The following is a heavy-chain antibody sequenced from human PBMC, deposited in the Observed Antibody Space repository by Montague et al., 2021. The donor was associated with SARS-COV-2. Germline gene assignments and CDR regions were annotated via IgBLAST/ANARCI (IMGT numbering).Heavy chain of an antibody. CDR1: GGSISSSSYY. CDR2: IYYSGST. V-gene: IGHV4-39*01. CDR3: ATYYDILTGYYIDAFDI. D-gene: IGHD3-9*01. J-gene: IGHJ3*02. Sequence: SETLSLTCTVSGGSISSSSYYWGWIRQPPGKGLEWIGSIYYSGSTYYNPSLKSRVTISVDTSKNQFSLKLSSVTAVDTAVYYCATYYDILTGYYIDAFDIWGQGTMVTVSS.